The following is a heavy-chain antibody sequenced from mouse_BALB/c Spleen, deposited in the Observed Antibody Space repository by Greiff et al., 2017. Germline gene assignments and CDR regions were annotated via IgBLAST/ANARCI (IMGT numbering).Heavy chain of an antibody. CDR2: IWSGGST. CDR1: GFSLTSYG. J-gene: IGHJ4*01. D-gene: IGHD2-4*01. CDR3: ARNPHYDGDYAMDY. Sequence: VKVVESGPGLVQPSQSLSITCTVSGFSLTSYGVHWVRQSPGKGLEWLGVIWSGGSTDYNAAFISRLSISKDNSKSQVFFKMNSLQANDTAIYYCARNPHYDGDYAMDYWGQGTSVTVSS. V-gene: IGHV2-2*02.